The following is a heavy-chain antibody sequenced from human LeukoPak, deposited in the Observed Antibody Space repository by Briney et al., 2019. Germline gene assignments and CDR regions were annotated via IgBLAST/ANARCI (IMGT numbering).Heavy chain of an antibody. J-gene: IGHJ5*02. Sequence: SETLSLTCTVSGGSISSSSYSWSWIRQPPGKGLEWIGYIYHSGSTYYNPSLKSRVTISVDRSKNQFSLKLSSVTAADTAVYYCTRGIRSWFDPWGQGTLVTVSS. CDR2: IYHSGST. CDR3: TRGIRSWFDP. CDR1: GGSISSSSYS. D-gene: IGHD2-15*01. V-gene: IGHV4-30-2*01.